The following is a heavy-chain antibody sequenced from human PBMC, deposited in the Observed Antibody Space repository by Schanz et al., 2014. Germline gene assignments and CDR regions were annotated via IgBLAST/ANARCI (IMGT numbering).Heavy chain of an antibody. J-gene: IGHJ4*02. Sequence: EVQLVESGGGLVKPGGSLRLSCAAYGFTLSSYAMHWVHQAPGKGLEWVSAISGSGGSTYYADSVKGRFTISRDNSKNTLYLQMNSLRAEDTAVYYCAKDPSHGDYDYYFDYWGQGTLVTVSS. V-gene: IGHV3-23*04. D-gene: IGHD3-22*01. CDR1: GFTLSSYA. CDR2: ISGSGGST. CDR3: AKDPSHGDYDYYFDY.